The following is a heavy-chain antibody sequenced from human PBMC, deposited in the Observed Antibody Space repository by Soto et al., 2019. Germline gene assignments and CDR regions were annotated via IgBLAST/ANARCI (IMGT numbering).Heavy chain of an antibody. CDR2: ISYDGSNK. CDR1: GFTFSSYG. D-gene: IGHD3-16*02. Sequence: QVQLVESGGGVVQPGRSLRLSCAASGFTFSSYGMHWVRQAPGKGLEWVAVISYDGSNKYYADSVKGRFTISSDNSKNPLYLHMNSLRAEDTAVYYCATSLQYICGSYRYKGAAFDIWGQGTMVTVSS. CDR3: ATSLQYICGSYRYKGAAFDI. J-gene: IGHJ3*02. V-gene: IGHV3-30*03.